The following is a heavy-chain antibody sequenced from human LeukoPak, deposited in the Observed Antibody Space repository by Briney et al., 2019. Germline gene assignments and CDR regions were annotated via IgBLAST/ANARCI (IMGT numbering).Heavy chain of an antibody. CDR3: ARVSDSYGAFDY. CDR2: IIPIFGTA. D-gene: IGHD5-18*01. CDR1: GGTFSSYA. V-gene: IGHV1-69*05. Sequence: SVKVSCKASGGTFSSYAIGWVRQAPGQGLEWMGGIIPIFGTANYAQKFQGRVTITTDESTSTAYMELSSLRSEDTAVYYCARVSDSYGAFDYWGQGTLVTVSS. J-gene: IGHJ4*02.